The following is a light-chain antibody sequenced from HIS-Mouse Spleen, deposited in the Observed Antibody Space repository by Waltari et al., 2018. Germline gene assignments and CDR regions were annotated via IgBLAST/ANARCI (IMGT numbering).Light chain of an antibody. CDR3: AAWDDSLSGPV. CDR1: SSNIGRNY. CDR2: RNN. Sequence: QSVLTQPPSASWTPGQRVTISCSGSSSNIGRNYVDWYQQLPGTAPKLLIYRNNQRPSGVPDRFSGSKSGTSASLAISGLRSEDEADYYCAAWDDSLSGPVFGGGTKLTVL. V-gene: IGLV1-47*01. J-gene: IGLJ3*02.